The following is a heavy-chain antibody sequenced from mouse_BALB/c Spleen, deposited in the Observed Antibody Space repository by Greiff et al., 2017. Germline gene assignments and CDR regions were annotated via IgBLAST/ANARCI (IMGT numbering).Heavy chain of an antibody. CDR2: IDPENGDT. Sequence: EVQLQQSGAELVRSGASVKLSCKASGFNIKDYYMHWVKQRPEQGLEWIGWIDPENGDTEYAPKFQGKATMTADTSSNTAYLQLSSLTSEDTAVYYCNAEGRRDYWGQGTTLTVSS. V-gene: IGHV14-4*02. CDR3: NAEGRRDY. J-gene: IGHJ2*01. D-gene: IGHD2-14*01. CDR1: GFNIKDYY.